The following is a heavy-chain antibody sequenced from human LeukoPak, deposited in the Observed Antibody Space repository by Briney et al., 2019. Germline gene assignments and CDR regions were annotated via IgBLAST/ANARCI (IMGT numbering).Heavy chain of an antibody. V-gene: IGHV3-21*01. J-gene: IGHJ4*02. D-gene: IGHD3-10*01. CDR1: GFTFSSYS. CDR3: ARDTTLWFGESQIDY. CDR2: ISSSSSYI. Sequence: GGSLRLSCAASGFTFSSYSMNWVRQAPGKGLEWVSSISSSSSYIYYADSVKGRFTISRDNAKNSLYLQMNSLRAEDTAVYYCARDTTLWFGESQIDYWGQGTPVTVSS.